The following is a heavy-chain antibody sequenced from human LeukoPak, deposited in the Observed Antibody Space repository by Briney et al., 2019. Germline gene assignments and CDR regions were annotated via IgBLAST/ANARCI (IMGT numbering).Heavy chain of an antibody. D-gene: IGHD4-17*01. CDR2: ISGSGGST. Sequence: GGSLRLSCAASGFTFSSYVMSWVRQAPGKGLEWVSAISGSGGSTYYADSVKGRFTISRDNSKNTLYLQMNSLRAEDTAVYYCAKDQSYGDYVSGMDVWGQGTTVTVSS. J-gene: IGHJ6*02. CDR3: AKDQSYGDYVSGMDV. CDR1: GFTFSSYV. V-gene: IGHV3-23*01.